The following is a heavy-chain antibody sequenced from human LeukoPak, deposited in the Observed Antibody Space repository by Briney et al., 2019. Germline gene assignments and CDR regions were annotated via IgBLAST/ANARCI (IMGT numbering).Heavy chain of an antibody. V-gene: IGHV3-23*01. J-gene: IGHJ3*01. CDR2: INGRSAAT. D-gene: IGHD2-2*03. CDR3: AKGGYFAYDF. CDR1: GFIFSTTD. Sequence: GGSLRLSCAASGFIFSTTDMGWVRQTPGKGLEWVSAINGRSAATYYADSVTGRFTISRDNSRNTLYLQMHSLRAEDTAIYFCAKGGYFAYDFWGQGTKVTVSP.